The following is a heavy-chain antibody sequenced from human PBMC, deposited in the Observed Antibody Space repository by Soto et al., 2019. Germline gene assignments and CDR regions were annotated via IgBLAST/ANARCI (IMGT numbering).Heavy chain of an antibody. Sequence: SETLSLTCTVSGGSVSSGIYYWSWIRQPPGKSLEWIGFISYSGTTHYSASLRSRVSISVDTSKNQFSLDLSSVTAADTAVYYCATMGTPVTGLYYFDYWGQGTLVTVSS. CDR3: ATMGTPVTGLYYFDY. CDR1: GGSVSSGIYY. J-gene: IGHJ4*02. V-gene: IGHV4-30-4*01. CDR2: ISYSGTT. D-gene: IGHD4-17*01.